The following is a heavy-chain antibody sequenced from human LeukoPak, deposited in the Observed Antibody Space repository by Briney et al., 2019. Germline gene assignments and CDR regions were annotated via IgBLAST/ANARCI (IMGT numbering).Heavy chain of an antibody. CDR2: IRSSSRTT. CDR3: AKSRGSGSSMPRGVNFDY. J-gene: IGHJ4*02. D-gene: IGHD3-10*01. CDR1: GLTFSSHS. Sequence: PGGSLRLSCAASGLTFSSHSMNWVRQAPGKGLEWVSHIRSSSRTTYYADSVKGRFTISRDDAKNSLYLQMNSLRAEDTAVYYCAKSRGSGSSMPRGVNFDYWGQATLVTVSS. V-gene: IGHV3-48*01.